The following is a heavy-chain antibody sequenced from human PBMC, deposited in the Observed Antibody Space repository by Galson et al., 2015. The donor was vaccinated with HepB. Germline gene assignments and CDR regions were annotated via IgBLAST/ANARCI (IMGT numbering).Heavy chain of an antibody. J-gene: IGHJ4*02. CDR2: ISFDGSDK. CDR3: ARGIVAGHVDY. CDR1: GFTFTSYD. V-gene: IGHV3-30*04. D-gene: IGHD3-16*02. Sequence: SLRLSCAASGFTFTSYDFHWVRQAPGEGLEWVALISFDGSDKYYADSVQGRFTISRDQSKKVLYLQINSLRVDDTAVYYCARGIVAGHVDYWGQGTLVTVSS.